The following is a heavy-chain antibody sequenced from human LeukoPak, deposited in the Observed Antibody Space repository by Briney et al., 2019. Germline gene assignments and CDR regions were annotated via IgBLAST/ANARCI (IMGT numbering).Heavy chain of an antibody. CDR2: IYSDGST. J-gene: IGHJ3*02. V-gene: IGHV3-53*01. CDR3: ARTRSDAFDI. CDR1: GFTVSSYY. Sequence: GGSLRLSCAASGFTVSSYYMSWVRQAPGKGLEWVSVIYSDGSTSYADSVKGRFSISRDYSKNTLYLQMNSPRAEDTAVYYCARTRSDAFDIWGQGTMVTVSS. D-gene: IGHD2-2*01.